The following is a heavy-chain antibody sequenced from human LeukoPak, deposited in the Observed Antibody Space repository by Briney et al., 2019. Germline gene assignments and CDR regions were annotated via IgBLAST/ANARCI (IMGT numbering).Heavy chain of an antibody. D-gene: IGHD1-26*01. V-gene: IGHV3-11*04. CDR3: AGSRRVPTTFDY. CDR2: ISSSGSTI. CDR1: GFTFSDYY. J-gene: IGHJ4*02. Sequence: GGSLRLSCAASGFTFSDYYMSWIRQAPGKGLEWVSYISSSGSTIYYADSVKGRFTISRDNAKNSLYLQMNSLRAEDTAVYYCAGSRRVPTTFDYWGQGTLVTVSS.